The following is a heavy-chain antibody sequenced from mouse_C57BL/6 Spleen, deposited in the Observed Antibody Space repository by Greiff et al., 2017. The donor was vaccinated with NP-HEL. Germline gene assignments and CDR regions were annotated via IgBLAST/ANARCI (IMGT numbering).Heavy chain of an antibody. V-gene: IGHV5-17*01. J-gene: IGHJ4*01. Sequence: EVQLVESGGGLVKPGGSLKLSCAASGFTFSDYGMHWVRQAPEKGLEWVAYISSGSSTIYYADTVKGRFTISRDNAKNTLFLQMTSLRSEDTAMYYCARRKTGTSSYATDYWGQGTSVTVSS. CDR3: ARRKTGTSSYATDY. CDR1: GFTFSDYG. CDR2: ISSGSSTI. D-gene: IGHD4-1*01.